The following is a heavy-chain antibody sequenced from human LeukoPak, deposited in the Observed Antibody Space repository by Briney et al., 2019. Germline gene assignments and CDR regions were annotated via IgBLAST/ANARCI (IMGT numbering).Heavy chain of an antibody. Sequence: GGSLRLSCAVSGFTVSSNYVGWVRQAPGKGLEWVSVIYSDNSIYYTDSVKGRLTISRHISRNIFYLQMNSLTTDDTAVYYCAREARGSQGLPYGMDVWGQGTTVTVSS. CDR1: GFTVSSNY. CDR2: IYSDNSI. CDR3: AREARGSQGLPYGMDV. V-gene: IGHV3-53*04. J-gene: IGHJ6*02. D-gene: IGHD3-10*01.